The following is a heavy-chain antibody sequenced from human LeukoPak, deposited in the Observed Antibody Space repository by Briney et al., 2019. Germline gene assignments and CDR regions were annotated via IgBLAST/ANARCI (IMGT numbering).Heavy chain of an antibody. CDR2: IWYDGSNK. J-gene: IGHJ4*02. V-gene: IGHV3-33*01. CDR3: ARSPLLRRFDY. Sequence: GGSLRLSCAASGFTFSSYGMHWVRQAPGKGLGWVAVIWYDGSNKYYADSVKGRFTISRDNSKNTLYLQMNSLRAEDTAVYYCARSPLLRRFDYWGQGTLVTVSS. D-gene: IGHD4-17*01. CDR1: GFTFSSYG.